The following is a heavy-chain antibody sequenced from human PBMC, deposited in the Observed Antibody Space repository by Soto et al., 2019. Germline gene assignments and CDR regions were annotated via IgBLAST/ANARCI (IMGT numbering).Heavy chain of an antibody. D-gene: IGHD6-19*01. CDR2: IYTSGST. V-gene: IGHV4-4*07. J-gene: IGHJ5*02. CDR3: AGMAYTSGLRFDP. Sequence: SETLSLTCTVSGGSISSYYWSWIRQPAGKGLEWIGRIYTSGSTNYNPSLKSRVTMSVDTSKNQCSLKVRSVTAADTAVYYCAGMAYTSGLRFDPWGPGTLVTVSS. CDR1: GGSISSYY.